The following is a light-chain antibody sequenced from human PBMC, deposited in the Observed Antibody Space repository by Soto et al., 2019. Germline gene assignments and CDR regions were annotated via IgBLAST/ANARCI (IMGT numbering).Light chain of an antibody. J-gene: IGLJ1*01. CDR1: SSDIGTYTY. Sequence: QSALTQPASVSGSPGQSITISCTGTSSDIGTYTYVSWYQQHPGEAPKLIIFEVTNRPPGVYTRFSGSKSGNTASLTISGLQDEDEADYYCSSYICSSTRVFGTGTKVTVL. CDR2: EVT. V-gene: IGLV2-14*01. CDR3: SSYICSSTRV.